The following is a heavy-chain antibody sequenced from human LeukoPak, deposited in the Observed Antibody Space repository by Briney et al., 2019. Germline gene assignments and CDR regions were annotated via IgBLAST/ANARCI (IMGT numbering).Heavy chain of an antibody. CDR3: ARGYCSSTSCFFDY. CDR1: GATFTTYA. CDR2: IIPVFGTA. Sequence: GASVKVSCKASGATFTTYAIIWVRQAPGQGLEWMGGIIPVFGTANYAQRFQGRVTITTDESTSTAYMELTSLRSEDTAVYYCARGYCSSTSCFFDYWGQGTLVTVSS. J-gene: IGHJ4*02. D-gene: IGHD2-2*01. V-gene: IGHV1-69*05.